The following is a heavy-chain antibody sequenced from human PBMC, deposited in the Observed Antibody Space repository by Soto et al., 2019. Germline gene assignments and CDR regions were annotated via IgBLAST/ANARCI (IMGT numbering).Heavy chain of an antibody. D-gene: IGHD6-13*01. CDR1: GGSISSGDYY. Sequence: QVQLQESGPGLVKPSQTLSLTCTVSGGSISSGDYYWSWIRQPPGKGLEWIGYIYYSGSTYYNPSLKSRVTISVDTSKNQFSLKLSSVTAADTAVYYCARDQPLPLSIAAPEEDYYGMDVWGQGTTVTVSS. CDR2: IYYSGST. J-gene: IGHJ6*02. V-gene: IGHV4-30-4*01. CDR3: ARDQPLPLSIAAPEEDYYGMDV.